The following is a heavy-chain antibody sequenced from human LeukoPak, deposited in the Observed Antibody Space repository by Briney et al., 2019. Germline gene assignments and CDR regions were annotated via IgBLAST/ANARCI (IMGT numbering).Heavy chain of an antibody. V-gene: IGHV1-2*02. CDR3: ARTDYYDTSGHIDY. CDR2: INPNSGGT. CDR1: GYTFTGYY. D-gene: IGHD3-22*01. J-gene: IGHJ4*02. Sequence: ASVKVSCKASGYTFTGYYMHWVRQAPGQGLEWMGWINPNSGGTNNAQKFQGRVTMTRDTSISTAYMEPSRLISDDTAVYYCARTDYYDTSGHIDYWGQGTLVTVSS.